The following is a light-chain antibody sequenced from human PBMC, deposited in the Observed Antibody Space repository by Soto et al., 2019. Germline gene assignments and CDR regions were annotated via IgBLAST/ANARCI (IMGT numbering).Light chain of an antibody. CDR2: DAS. J-gene: IGKJ2*01. Sequence: EIVMTQSPATLSVSPGERATLSCRASQSVSGNLAWYQQKPGQAPRLLIYDASSRATGIPDRFSGSGSGTDFTLTISRLEPEDFAVYYCQQYGSSSYTFGQGTKLEIK. CDR1: QSVSGN. CDR3: QQYGSSSYT. V-gene: IGKV3-20*01.